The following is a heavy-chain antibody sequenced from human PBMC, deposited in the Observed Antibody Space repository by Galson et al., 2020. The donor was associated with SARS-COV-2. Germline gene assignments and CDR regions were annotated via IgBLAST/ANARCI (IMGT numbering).Heavy chain of an antibody. J-gene: IGHJ4*02. CDR1: GFTLSRYW. V-gene: IGHV3-7*04. CDR3: ARGSGWCDY. D-gene: IGHD6-19*01. CDR2: IKQDGSEK. Sequence: GGSLRLSCAASGFTLSRYWMSWVRQAPGKGLEWVANIKQDGSEKNYVDSVKGRFTISRDNAKNSLYLQMNSLRAEDTAVYYCARGSGWCDYWGQGTLVTVSS.